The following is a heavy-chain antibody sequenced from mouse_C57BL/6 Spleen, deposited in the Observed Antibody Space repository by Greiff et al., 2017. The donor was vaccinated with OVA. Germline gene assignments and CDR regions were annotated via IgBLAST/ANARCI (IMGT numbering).Heavy chain of an antibody. D-gene: IGHD2-14*01. CDR1: GYTFTSYW. V-gene: IGHV1-64*01. Sequence: QVQLQQPGAELVKPGASVKLSCKASGYTFTSYWMHWVKQRPGQGLEWIGMIHPNSGSTNYNEKFKSKATLTVDKSSSTAYMQLRSLTAEDSAVYYGARSSTSPGLAYWGQGTLVTVSA. J-gene: IGHJ3*01. CDR2: IHPNSGST. CDR3: ARSSTSPGLAY.